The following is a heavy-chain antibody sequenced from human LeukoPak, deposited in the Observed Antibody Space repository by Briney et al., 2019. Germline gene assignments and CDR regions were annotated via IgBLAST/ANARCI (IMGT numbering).Heavy chain of an antibody. CDR2: IKGDGSVQ. D-gene: IGHD4-17*01. CDR3: AREYGDYGMDV. CDR1: GFTFSSSW. V-gene: IGHV3-7*01. Sequence: GGSLRLSCVASGFTFSSSWMNWVRQAPGKGLEWVANIKGDGSVQSYADSVKGRFTISRDNSKNTLYLQMNSLRAEDTAVYYCAREYGDYGMDVWGQGTTVTVSS. J-gene: IGHJ6*02.